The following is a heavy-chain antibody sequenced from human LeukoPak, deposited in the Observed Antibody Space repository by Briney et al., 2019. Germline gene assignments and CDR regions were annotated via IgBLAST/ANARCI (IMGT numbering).Heavy chain of an antibody. V-gene: IGHV1-69*01. J-gene: IGHJ6*02. Sequence: ASVKVSCKASGGTFSSYAISWVRQAPGQGLEWMGGIIPIFGTANYAQKFQGRVTITADESTSTAYMELSSLRSEDTAVYYCARGTGIAVAASIPWGYYYGMDVWGQGTTVTVSS. CDR3: ARGTGIAVAASIPWGYYYGMDV. CDR1: GGTFSSYA. D-gene: IGHD6-19*01. CDR2: IIPIFGTA.